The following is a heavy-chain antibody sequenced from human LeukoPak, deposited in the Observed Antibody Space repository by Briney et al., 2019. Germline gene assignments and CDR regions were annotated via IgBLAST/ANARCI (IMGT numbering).Heavy chain of an antibody. Sequence: GGSLRLSCAASGFTFSSYSMNWVRQAPGKGLEWGSSISSSSSYIYYADSVKGRFTISRDNAKNSLYLQMNSLRAEDTAVYYCARDLGAAGTRWCDYWGQGTLVTVSS. V-gene: IGHV3-21*01. CDR2: ISSSSSYI. D-gene: IGHD6-13*01. CDR1: GFTFSSYS. J-gene: IGHJ4*02. CDR3: ARDLGAAGTRWCDY.